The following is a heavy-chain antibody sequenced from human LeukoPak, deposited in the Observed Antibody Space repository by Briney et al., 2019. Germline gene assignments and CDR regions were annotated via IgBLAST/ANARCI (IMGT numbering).Heavy chain of an antibody. CDR2: NYYSEST. CDR1: GGSIRSVTYY. J-gene: IGHJ4*02. CDR3: ATTFGFTAFGGFDS. D-gene: IGHD3-3*01. Sequence: SETLSLTCSVSGGSIRSVTYYWSWIRQPPGKGLEGIAYNYYSESTYYSMSLRSRTYIPIDTTKNKFSLNLNSVTAADTAVYYCATTFGFTAFGGFDSWGQGTLVTVPS. V-gene: IGHV4-31*03.